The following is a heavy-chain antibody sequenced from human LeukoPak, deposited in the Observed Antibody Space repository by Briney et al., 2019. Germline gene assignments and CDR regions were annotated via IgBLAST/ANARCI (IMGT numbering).Heavy chain of an antibody. D-gene: IGHD2-15*01. Sequence: SETLSLTCTVSGGSVSSSSYYWGWIRQPPGKGLEWIGSIYYSRSTYYNPSLKSRVTISVDTSKNQFSLKLSSVTAADTAVYYCARVAATYVRKPFDYWGQGTLVTVSS. CDR1: GGSVSSSSYY. J-gene: IGHJ4*02. CDR3: ARVAATYVRKPFDY. V-gene: IGHV4-39*07. CDR2: IYYSRST.